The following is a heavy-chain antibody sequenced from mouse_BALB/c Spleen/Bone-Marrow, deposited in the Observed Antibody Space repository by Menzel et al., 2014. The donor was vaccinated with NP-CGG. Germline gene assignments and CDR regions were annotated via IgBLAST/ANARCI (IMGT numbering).Heavy chain of an antibody. CDR3: ARHAYYDQTEVSFVY. CDR1: GFSFSNYG. D-gene: IGHD2-4*01. Sequence: EVKLMESGGGLVKSGGSLKLSCAASGFSFSNYGMSWVRQTPEKRLEWVATISGDGRYTFYSDSVKGRFTISRDNAKNNLYLQLSSLRSGDTALYYCARHAYYDQTEVSFVYWGQGTLVTVSA. J-gene: IGHJ3*01. CDR2: ISGDGRYT. V-gene: IGHV5-9-2*01.